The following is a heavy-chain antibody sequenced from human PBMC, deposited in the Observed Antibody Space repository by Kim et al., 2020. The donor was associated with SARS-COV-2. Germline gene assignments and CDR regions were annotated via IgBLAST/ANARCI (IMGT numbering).Heavy chain of an antibody. J-gene: IGHJ4*02. CDR3: ARAGYTYYYGSGMRFGGYFDY. Sequence: SETLSLTCAVYGGSFSGYYWSWIRQPPGKGLEWIGEINHSGSTNYNPSLKSRVTISVDTSKNQFSLKLSSVTAADTAVYYCARAGYTYYYGSGMRFGGYFDYWGQRTLVTVSS. CDR1: GGSFSGYY. V-gene: IGHV4-34*01. D-gene: IGHD3-10*01. CDR2: INHSGST.